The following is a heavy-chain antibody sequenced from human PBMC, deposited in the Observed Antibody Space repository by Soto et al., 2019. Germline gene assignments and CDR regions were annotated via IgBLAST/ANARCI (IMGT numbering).Heavy chain of an antibody. V-gene: IGHV3-33*01. CDR1: GFFLSDYG. Sequence: QVQLVESGGGVVQPGGSLTLSCTASGFFLSDYGMHWVRQAPGKGLEWVAAISYDGSSEYYSDYVKDRFTTSRDNSKNTLYLHMNRLRVEDRAVYYCARGGGLNQLLSGSDHWCQGTLVTVSA. CDR2: ISYDGSSE. CDR3: ARGGGLNQLLSGSDH. D-gene: IGHD2-2*01. J-gene: IGHJ4*02.